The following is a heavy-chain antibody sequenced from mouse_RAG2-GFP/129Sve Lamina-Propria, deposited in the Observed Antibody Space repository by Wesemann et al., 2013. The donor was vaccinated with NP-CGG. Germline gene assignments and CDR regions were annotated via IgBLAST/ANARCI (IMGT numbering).Heavy chain of an antibody. J-gene: IGHJ1*01. CDR2: IDPENGDT. CDR1: GFNIKDYY. D-gene: IGHD2-2*01. V-gene: IGHV14-4*01. Sequence: EVQLQQSGAELVKPGASVKLSCTASGFNIKDYYMHWVKQRPEQGLEWIGWIDPENGDTEYASKFQGKATITADTSSNTAYLQLSSLTSEDTAVYYCTTGLPRYFDVWGAGTTVTVSS. CDR3: TTGLPRYFDV.